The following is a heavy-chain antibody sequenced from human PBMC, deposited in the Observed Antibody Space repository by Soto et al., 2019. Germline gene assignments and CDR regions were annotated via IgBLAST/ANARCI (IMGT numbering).Heavy chain of an antibody. V-gene: IGHV3-30*18. Sequence: GGSLSLSCPASGFTFSSYGMHWVRQAPGKGLEWVAVISYDGSNKYYADSVKGRFTISRDNSKNTLYLQMNSLRAEDTAVYYCAKGGGLQTYYFDYWGQGTLVTVSS. J-gene: IGHJ4*02. CDR1: GFTFSSYG. CDR2: ISYDGSNK. D-gene: IGHD5-12*01. CDR3: AKGGGLQTYYFDY.